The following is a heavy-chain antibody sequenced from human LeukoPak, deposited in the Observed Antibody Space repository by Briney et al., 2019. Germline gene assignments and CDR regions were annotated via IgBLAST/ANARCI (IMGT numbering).Heavy chain of an antibody. CDR1: GFTFSSYG. V-gene: IGHV3-30*18. CDR2: ISYDGSNK. CDR3: AKGLMVRGVIMYYYYGMDV. D-gene: IGHD3-10*01. Sequence: PGRSLTLSCAASGFTFSSYGMHWVRQAPGKGLEWVAVISYDGSNKYYAVSVKGRFTSSRDNSKNTLYLQMNSLRAEDTAVYYCAKGLMVRGVIMYYYYGMDVWGKGTTVTVSS. J-gene: IGHJ6*04.